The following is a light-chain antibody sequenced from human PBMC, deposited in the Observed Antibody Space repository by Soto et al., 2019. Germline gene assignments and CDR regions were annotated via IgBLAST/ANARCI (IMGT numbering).Light chain of an antibody. J-gene: IGLJ1*01. CDR1: SSVVGSYNL. CDR2: DVS. CDR3: CSYAGSSTYV. Sequence: QSVLTQPASVSGSPGQSITISCTGNSSVVGSYNLVSWYQQHPVKAPKLTIYDVSKRPSGVSNRFSGSKSGNTASLTISGLQAEDEADYYCCSYAGSSTYVFGAGTKVTVL. V-gene: IGLV2-23*02.